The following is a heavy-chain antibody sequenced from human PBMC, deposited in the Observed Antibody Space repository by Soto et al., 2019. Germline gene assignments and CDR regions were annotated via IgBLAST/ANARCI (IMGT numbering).Heavy chain of an antibody. V-gene: IGHV3-30*18. Sequence: YMRLSCAASGFTFSSYGMHWVRQAPGQGLEWVAVISYDGSNKYYADSVKGRFTISRDNSKNTLYLQMNSLRAEDTAVYYCAKTRLPMVRGYYYGMDGWGHGATVTVSS. CDR2: ISYDGSNK. J-gene: IGHJ6*02. CDR1: GFTFSSYG. CDR3: AKTRLPMVRGYYYGMDG. D-gene: IGHD3-10*01.